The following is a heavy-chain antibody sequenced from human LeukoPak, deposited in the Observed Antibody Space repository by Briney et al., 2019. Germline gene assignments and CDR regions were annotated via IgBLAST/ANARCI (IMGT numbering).Heavy chain of an antibody. V-gene: IGHV1-8*01. CDR1: GYTFTSYD. D-gene: IGHD3-16*01. CDR3: ARVAWRAFGAFDI. J-gene: IGHJ3*02. CDR2: MNPNSGNT. Sequence: ASVKVSCKASGYTFTSYDINWVRQATGQGLEWMGWMNPNSGNTGYAQKFQGRVTMTRNTSISTAYMELSSLRSEDTAVYYCARVAWRAFGAFDIWGQGTMVTVSS.